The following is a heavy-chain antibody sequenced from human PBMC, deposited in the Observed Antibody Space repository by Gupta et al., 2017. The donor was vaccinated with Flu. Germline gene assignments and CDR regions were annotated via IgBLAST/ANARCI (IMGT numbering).Heavy chain of an antibody. Sequence: EVQFLESGGGLEQPGGSLRLSCATSGFPFSSYDMNWVRQAPGKGLEWVSYISSGGTMTYYADSVRGRFTISRDNAKNSLYLQIDGLRDEDTAVYYCSRSTRSGWRNYYFDYWGQGTLVTVSS. D-gene: IGHD6-19*01. CDR1: GFPFSSYD. V-gene: IGHV3-48*02. J-gene: IGHJ4*02. CDR2: ISSGGTMT. CDR3: SRSTRSGWRNYYFDY.